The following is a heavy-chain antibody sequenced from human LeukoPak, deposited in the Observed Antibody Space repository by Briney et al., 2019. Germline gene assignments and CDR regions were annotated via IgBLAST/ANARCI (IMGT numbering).Heavy chain of an antibody. CDR1: GYTFTGYY. D-gene: IGHD6-13*01. CDR2: INPNSGGT. CDR3: ARVSRYSSSWYDFDY. V-gene: IGHV1-2*02. J-gene: IGHJ4*02. Sequence: ASVKVSCKASGYTFTGYYMHWVRQAPGQGLEWMGWINPNSGGTNYAQKFQGRVTMTRDTSISTAYMELSRLRSDDTAVYYRARVSRYSSSWYDFDYWGQGTLVTVSS.